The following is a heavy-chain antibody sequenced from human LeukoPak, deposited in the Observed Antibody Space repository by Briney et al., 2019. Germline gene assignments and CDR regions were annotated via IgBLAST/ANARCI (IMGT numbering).Heavy chain of an antibody. CDR3: ASIAVAGSSSDY. V-gene: IGHV3-9*01. CDR2: ISWNSGSI. CDR1: GFTFDDYA. D-gene: IGHD6-19*01. Sequence: PGRSLRLSCAASGFTFDDYAMHWVRQAPGKGLEWVSGISWNSGSIGYADSVKGRFTISRDNAKNSLYLQMNSLRAEDTALYYCASIAVAGSSSDYWGQGTLVTVSP. J-gene: IGHJ4*02.